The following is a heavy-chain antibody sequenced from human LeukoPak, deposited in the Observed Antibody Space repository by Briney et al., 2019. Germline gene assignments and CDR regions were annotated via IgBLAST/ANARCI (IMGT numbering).Heavy chain of an antibody. V-gene: IGHV1-8*03. J-gene: IGHJ4*02. CDR2: MNPNSGNT. CDR3: AAGRYCSGGSCWFPSDY. CDR1: GYTFTSYD. Sequence: ASVKVSCKASGYTFTSYDINWVRQATGQGLEWMGWMNPNSGNTGYAQKFQGRVTITRNTSISTAYMELSSLRSEDTAVYYCAAGRYCSGGSCWFPSDYWGQGTLVTVSS. D-gene: IGHD2-15*01.